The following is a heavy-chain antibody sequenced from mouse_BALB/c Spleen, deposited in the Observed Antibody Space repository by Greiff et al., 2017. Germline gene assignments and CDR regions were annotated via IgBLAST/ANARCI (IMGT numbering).Heavy chain of an antibody. J-gene: IGHJ2*01. CDR1: GYSITSDYA. CDR3: ARWDGNYCYFDY. Sequence: LQESGPGLVKPSQSLSLTCTVTGYSITSDYAWNWIRQFPGNKLEWMGYISYSGSTSYNPSLKSRISITRDTSKNQFFLQLNSVTTEDTATYYCARWDGNYCYFDYWGQGTTLTVSS. V-gene: IGHV3-2*02. CDR2: ISYSGST. D-gene: IGHD2-1*01.